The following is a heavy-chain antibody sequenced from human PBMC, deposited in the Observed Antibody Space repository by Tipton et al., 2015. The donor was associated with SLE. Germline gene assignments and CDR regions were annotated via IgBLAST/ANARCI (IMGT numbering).Heavy chain of an antibody. J-gene: IGHJ4*02. CDR1: GGSISSYY. CDR3: ARDLPGETTGQFDY. CDR2: IHTSGNI. D-gene: IGHD4-11*01. Sequence: TLSLTCTVSGGSISSYYWSWIRQPAGKGLEWIGRIHTSGNINYNPSLKSRVTMSLDTSKNQFSLRLNSVTAADTAVYYCARDLPGETTGQFDYWGQGTLVTVSS. V-gene: IGHV4-4*07.